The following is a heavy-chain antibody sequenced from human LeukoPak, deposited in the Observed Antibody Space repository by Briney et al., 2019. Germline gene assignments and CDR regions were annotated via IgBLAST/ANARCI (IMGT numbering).Heavy chain of an antibody. CDR1: GDSISGYY. CDR3: ARHRFGHLFDY. D-gene: IGHD3-16*01. CDR2: VYHTGHT. Sequence: PSETLSLTCTVSGDSISGYYWSWIRQPPGKGLEWIGYVYHTGHTHYSPSLKSRATVSLDTSRNQVSLKLSFVTAADTAVYYCARHRFGHLFDYWGQGTLVIVSS. J-gene: IGHJ4*02. V-gene: IGHV4-59*01.